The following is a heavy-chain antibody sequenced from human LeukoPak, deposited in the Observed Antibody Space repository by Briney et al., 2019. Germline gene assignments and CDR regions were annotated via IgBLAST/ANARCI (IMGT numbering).Heavy chain of an antibody. Sequence: GGSLRLSCAASGFTFDDYGMTWVRQAPGKGLEWVSGLNWNGGSTGYADSVKGRFTISRDNAKNSLYLQMNSLRAEDTAVYYCARGALPSTVTTWYYYGMDAFYGMDVWGQGTTVTVSS. J-gene: IGHJ6*02. V-gene: IGHV3-20*04. CDR2: LNWNGGST. CDR1: GFTFDDYG. CDR3: ARGALPSTVTTWYYYGMDAFYGMDV. D-gene: IGHD4-17*01.